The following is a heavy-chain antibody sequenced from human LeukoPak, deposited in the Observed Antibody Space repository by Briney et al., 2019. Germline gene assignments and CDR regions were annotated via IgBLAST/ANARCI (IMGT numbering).Heavy chain of an antibody. CDR3: AKDVWTRQQLPPGLDY. CDR1: GFTFSSYA. V-gene: IGHV3-23*01. J-gene: IGHJ4*02. D-gene: IGHD6-13*01. CDR2: SSHGGYNT. Sequence: GGSLRLSCAASGFTFSSYAMSWARQAPGKGLEWVSASSHGGYNTYYADAVRGRFTISRDNSKNTLYLQINSLRADDTAVYYCAKDVWTRQQLPPGLDYWGQGTLLTVSS.